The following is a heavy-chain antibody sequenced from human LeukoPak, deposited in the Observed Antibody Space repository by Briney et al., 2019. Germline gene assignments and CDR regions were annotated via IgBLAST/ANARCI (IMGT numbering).Heavy chain of an antibody. CDR1: GFTFYDYD. D-gene: IGHD3-9*01. CDR3: AKAEGYDILTGLDY. V-gene: IGHV3-23*01. Sequence: GGSLRLSCAASGFTFYDYDMNWVRQAPGKGLEWVSGIGASGGSTYYADSVKGRFTISRDNSKNTLYLQMNSLRTEDTAVYYCAKAEGYDILTGLDYWGQGTLVTVSS. CDR2: IGASGGST. J-gene: IGHJ4*02.